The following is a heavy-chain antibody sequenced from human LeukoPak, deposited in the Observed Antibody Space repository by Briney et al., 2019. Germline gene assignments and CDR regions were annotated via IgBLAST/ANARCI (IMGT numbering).Heavy chain of an antibody. CDR2: ISSSGSTI. CDR1: GFTFSDYY. Sequence: GGSLRLSCAASGFTFSDYYMSWIRQAPGKGLEWVSYISSSGSTIYYADSVKGRFTISRDNAKNSLYLQMNSLRAEDTAVYYCARRIDCSGGSCSAFDIWGQGTMVTVSS. V-gene: IGHV3-11*01. J-gene: IGHJ3*02. D-gene: IGHD2-15*01. CDR3: ARRIDCSGGSCSAFDI.